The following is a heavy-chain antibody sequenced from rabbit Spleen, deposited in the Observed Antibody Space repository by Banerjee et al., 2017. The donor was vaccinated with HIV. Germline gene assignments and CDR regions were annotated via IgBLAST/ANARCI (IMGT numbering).Heavy chain of an antibody. D-gene: IGHD6-1*01. Sequence: QEQLEESGGGLVKPGASLTLTCKASGFSFSSGYYMSWVRQAPGKGLEWIGCIGTGSGTTWFANWAKGRFTISKASSTTVTLHTTSLTAADTATYFCTRGGYSYGYSEYEDLWGPGTLVTVS. CDR2: IGTGSGTT. CDR3: TRGGYSYGYSEYEDL. CDR1: GFSFSSGYY. J-gene: IGHJ6*01. V-gene: IGHV1S45*01.